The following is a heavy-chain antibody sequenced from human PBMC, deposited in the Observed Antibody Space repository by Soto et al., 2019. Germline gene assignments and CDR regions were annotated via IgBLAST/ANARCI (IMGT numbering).Heavy chain of an antibody. CDR2: IYYSGST. V-gene: IGHV4-30-4*01. CDR3: ARDPKGSYYGMDV. J-gene: IGHJ6*02. Sequence: SETLSLTCTVSGGSISSGDYYWSWIRQPPGKGLEWIGYIYYSGSTYYNPSFKSRVTISVDTSKNQFSLKLSSVTAADTAVYYCARDPKGSYYGMDVWGQGTTVTV. CDR1: GGSISSGDYY.